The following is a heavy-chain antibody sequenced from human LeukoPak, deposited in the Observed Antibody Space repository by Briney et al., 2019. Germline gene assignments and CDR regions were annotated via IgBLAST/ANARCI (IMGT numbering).Heavy chain of an antibody. V-gene: IGHV4-59*01. Sequence: SETLSLTCTVSGGSISSYYWSWIRQPPGKGLEWIGYIYYSGSTNYKPSLKSRVTISVDTSKNQFSLKLSSVTAADTAVYYCARTGGPTYSSSWYIWGQGTVVTVSS. CDR2: IYYSGST. CDR1: GGSISSYY. J-gene: IGHJ3*02. CDR3: ARTGGPTYSSSWYI. D-gene: IGHD6-13*01.